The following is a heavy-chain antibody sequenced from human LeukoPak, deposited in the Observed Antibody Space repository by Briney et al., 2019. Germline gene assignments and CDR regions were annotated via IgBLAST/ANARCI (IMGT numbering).Heavy chain of an antibody. V-gene: IGHV1-69*13. J-gene: IGHJ4*02. D-gene: IGHD1-26*01. CDR3: ARDQRVVGATTVYYYFDY. CDR1: GGTFSSYA. CDR2: IIPIFGTA. Sequence: SVKVSCKASGGTFSSYAISWVRQAPGQGLEWMEGIIPIFGTANYAPKFQGRVTITADESTSTAYMELSSLRSEDTAVYYCARDQRVVGATTVYYYFDYWGQGTLVTVSS.